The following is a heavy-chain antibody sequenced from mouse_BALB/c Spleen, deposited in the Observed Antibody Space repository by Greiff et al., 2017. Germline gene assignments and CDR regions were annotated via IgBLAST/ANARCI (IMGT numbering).Heavy chain of an antibody. J-gene: IGHJ3*01. CDR1: GYTFTEYT. V-gene: IGHV1-18*01. CDR3: ASGGNYGMFAY. CDR2: INPNNGGT. D-gene: IGHD2-1*01. Sequence: EVQLQQSGTELVKPGASVKISCTTSGYTFTEYTMHWVKQSHGKGLEWIGGINPNNGGTSYNQKFKGKATLTADKSSSTAYMELRSLTSEDSAVYYCASGGNYGMFAYWGQGTLVTVSA.